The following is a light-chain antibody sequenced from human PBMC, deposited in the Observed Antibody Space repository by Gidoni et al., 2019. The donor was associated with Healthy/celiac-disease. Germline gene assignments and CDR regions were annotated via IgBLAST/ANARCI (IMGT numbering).Light chain of an antibody. Sequence: DIVMTQSPDSLAVSLGEWATINCKSSQSVLYSSNNKNYLAWYQQKPGQPPKLLIYLASTRESGVPDRFSGSGSGTDFTLTISSLQAEDVAVYYCQQYYSTLLFGGGTKVEIK. CDR3: QQYYSTLL. CDR1: QSVLYSSNNKNY. J-gene: IGKJ4*01. V-gene: IGKV4-1*01. CDR2: LAS.